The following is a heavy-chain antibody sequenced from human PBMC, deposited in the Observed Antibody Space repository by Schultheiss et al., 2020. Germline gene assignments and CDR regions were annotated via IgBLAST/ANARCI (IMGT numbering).Heavy chain of an antibody. CDR3: AKGVSGSYYFLYFDY. D-gene: IGHD1-26*01. CDR2: ISSSSSYI. CDR1: GFTFSSYS. Sequence: GGSLRLSCAASGFTFSSYSMNWVRQAPGKGLEWVSYISSSSSYIYYADSVKGRFTISRDNAKNSLYLQMNSLRAEDTAVYYCAKGVSGSYYFLYFDYWGQGTLVTVSS. V-gene: IGHV3-21*05. J-gene: IGHJ4*02.